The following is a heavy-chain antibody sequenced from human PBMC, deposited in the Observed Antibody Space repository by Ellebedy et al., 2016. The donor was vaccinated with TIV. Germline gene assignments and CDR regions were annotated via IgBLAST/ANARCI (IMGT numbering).Heavy chain of an antibody. CDR2: SQNKAESYTN. J-gene: IGHJ4*02. D-gene: IGHD1-26*01. CDR3: ARDKRGSYDY. V-gene: IGHV3-72*01. CDR1: GGSISNYY. Sequence: PGGSLRLSCTVSGGSISNYYWSWIRQPPGKGLEWVGRSQNKAESYTNYYAASVKGIFTMSRDDSKDSLYLQMNSLKSDDTAIYYCARDKRGSYDYWGQGTLVTVSS.